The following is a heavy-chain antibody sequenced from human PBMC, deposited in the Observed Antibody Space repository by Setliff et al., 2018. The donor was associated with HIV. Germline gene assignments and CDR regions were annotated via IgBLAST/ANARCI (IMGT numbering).Heavy chain of an antibody. D-gene: IGHD2-21*02. Sequence: PGGSLRLSCAASGFTFSSYWMSWVRQAPGKGLEWVANIKQDGSEKYYVDSVKGRFTISRDNAKNSLYLQMNSLRAEDTAVYYCARDAPGGGGNSGYYMDVWGKGTTVTVSS. CDR1: GFTFSSYW. CDR3: ARDAPGGGGNSGYYMDV. V-gene: IGHV3-7*05. CDR2: IKQDGSEK. J-gene: IGHJ6*03.